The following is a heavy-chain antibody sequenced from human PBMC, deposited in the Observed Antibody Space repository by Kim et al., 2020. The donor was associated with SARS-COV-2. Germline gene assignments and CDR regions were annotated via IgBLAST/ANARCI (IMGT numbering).Heavy chain of an antibody. Sequence: GNGVEWGTVVLYDGSNKNCASPVKGRFIISRDHSKHTLYLQMNRLAVDDMAVYYCAREAGDYPAEYFQHWGQGSLVIVSS. D-gene: IGHD4-17*01. CDR3: AREAGDYPAEYFQH. J-gene: IGHJ1*01. V-gene: IGHV3-33*01. CDR2: VLYDGSNK.